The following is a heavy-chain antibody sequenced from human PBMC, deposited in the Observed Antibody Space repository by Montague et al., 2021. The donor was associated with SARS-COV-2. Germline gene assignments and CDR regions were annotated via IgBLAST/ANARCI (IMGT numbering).Heavy chain of an antibody. CDR1: GDSISSYY. J-gene: IGHJ4*02. CDR3: ARAQNTCFIANCVNYFEV. V-gene: IGHV4-59*01. Sequence: SETLSLTCEVSGDSISSYYWSWIRQSPGKGLEWIGYVHYTGSTEYNPSLKTRVTLSLDTPRNHFSLKLRSVTAADMDVYYCARAQNTCFIANCVNYFEVWGLGALVTVPS. CDR2: VHYTGST. D-gene: IGHD1-1*01.